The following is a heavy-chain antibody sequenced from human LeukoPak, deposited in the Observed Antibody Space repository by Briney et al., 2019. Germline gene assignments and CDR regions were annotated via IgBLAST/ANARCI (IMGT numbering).Heavy chain of an antibody. Sequence: PSQTLSLTCTVSGVSISSGDYYWRWLRQPPGKGLEWIVYIYYSGSTYYNPSLKSRVTISVDTSKNQFSLKLSSVTAADTAVYYCAREWWWHSVDWFDPWGQGTLVTVSS. CDR1: GVSISSGDYY. CDR2: IYYSGST. D-gene: IGHD2-21*01. J-gene: IGHJ5*02. CDR3: AREWWWHSVDWFDP. V-gene: IGHV4-30-4*01.